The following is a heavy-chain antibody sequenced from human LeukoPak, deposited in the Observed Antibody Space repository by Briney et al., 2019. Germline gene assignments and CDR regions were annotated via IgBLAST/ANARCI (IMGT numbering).Heavy chain of an antibody. CDR1: GGSISSYY. CDR2: IYYSGSN. V-gene: IGHV4-59*08. J-gene: IGHJ5*01. Sequence: SETLSLTCTVSGGSISSYYWSWIRQPPGKGLEWIGYIYYSGSNQYNPSLKSRVTISVDTSKNQFSLKLSSVTAADTAVYFCARQASDGYNYGPFDSWGQGTLVTVSS. CDR3: ARQASDGYNYGPFDS. D-gene: IGHD5-24*01.